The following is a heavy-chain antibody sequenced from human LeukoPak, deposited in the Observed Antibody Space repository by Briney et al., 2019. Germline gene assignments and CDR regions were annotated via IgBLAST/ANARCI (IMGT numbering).Heavy chain of an antibody. V-gene: IGHV3-43*02. CDR3: AKDFGDYGDYVEGYYYYYYGMDV. Sequence: GGSLRLSCAASGFTFDDYAMHWVRQTPGKGLEWVSLISWDGGSTYYAGSVKGRFTISRDNSKNSLYLQMNSLRTEDTALYYCAKDFGDYGDYVEGYYYYYYGMDVWGQGTTVTVSS. D-gene: IGHD4-17*01. CDR1: GFTFDDYA. CDR2: ISWDGGST. J-gene: IGHJ6*02.